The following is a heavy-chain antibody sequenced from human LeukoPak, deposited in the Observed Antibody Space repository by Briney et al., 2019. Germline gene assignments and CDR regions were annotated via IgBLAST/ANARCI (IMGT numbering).Heavy chain of an antibody. Sequence: GGSLRLSCAASGFTFSSYAMSWVRQAPGKGLEWVSAISGSGGSTYYADSVKGRFTISRDNAKNTLYLQMNSLRSEDTAVYYCTRSMTAGSSLWGYWGQGSLVTVSS. CDR3: TRSMTAGSSLWGY. CDR1: GFTFSSYA. D-gene: IGHD6-19*01. J-gene: IGHJ4*02. CDR2: ISGSGGST. V-gene: IGHV3-23*01.